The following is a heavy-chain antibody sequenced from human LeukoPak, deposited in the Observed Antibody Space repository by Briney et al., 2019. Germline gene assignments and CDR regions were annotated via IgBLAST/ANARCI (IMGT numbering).Heavy chain of an antibody. Sequence: GGSLSLSCAASGFTFSTYAMTWVRQAPGKGLEWVSSISGSGGNTYYADSVKGRFTISRDNSKNTLYLQMNSLTAEDTAVYYCAEGGNHYYDTSGKYYFDYWGQGTLVTVSS. CDR1: GFTFSTYA. CDR2: ISGSGGNT. V-gene: IGHV3-23*01. CDR3: AEGGNHYYDTSGKYYFDY. D-gene: IGHD3-22*01. J-gene: IGHJ4*02.